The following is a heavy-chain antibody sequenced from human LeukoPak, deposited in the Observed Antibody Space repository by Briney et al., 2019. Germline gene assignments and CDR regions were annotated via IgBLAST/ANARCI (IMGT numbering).Heavy chain of an antibody. J-gene: IGHJ5*02. CDR3: AKGVGWFPS. CDR1: GFTFNSYA. CDR2: ISDSGSET. Sequence: GSLRLSCAASGFTFNSYAMSWVRQAPGKGLEWVSVISDSGSETFYADSVKGRFTISRDNSKNTLYLQINSLRAEDTAMYYCAKGVGWFPSWGQGTLVTVSS. V-gene: IGHV3-23*01. D-gene: IGHD3-10*01.